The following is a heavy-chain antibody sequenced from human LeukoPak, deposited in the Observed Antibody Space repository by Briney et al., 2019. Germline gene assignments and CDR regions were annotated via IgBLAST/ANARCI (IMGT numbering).Heavy chain of an antibody. CDR2: FDPEDGET. J-gene: IGHJ4*02. CDR3: AGQLWSGYYFDY. V-gene: IGHV1-24*01. CDR1: GYTLTELS. D-gene: IGHD5-18*01. Sequence: GASVKVSCKVSGYTLTELSMHWVRQAPGKGLEWMGGFDPEDGETIYAQKFQGRVTMIEDTSTDTAYTELSSLRSEDTAVYYCAGQLWSGYYFDYWGQGTLVTVSS.